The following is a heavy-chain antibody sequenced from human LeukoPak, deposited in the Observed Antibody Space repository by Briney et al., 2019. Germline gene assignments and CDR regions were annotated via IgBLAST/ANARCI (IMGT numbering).Heavy chain of an antibody. CDR2: ISGSGGST. Sequence: GGSLRLSCAASGITFSSYAMSWVRQAPGNGLEWVSAISGSGGSTYYADPVKGRFTTSRDNSKNTLYLQMNSLRAEDTAVYYCAKISGSYSRVFDYWGQGTLVTVSS. CDR3: AKISGSYSRVFDY. V-gene: IGHV3-23*01. D-gene: IGHD1-26*01. CDR1: GITFSSYA. J-gene: IGHJ4*02.